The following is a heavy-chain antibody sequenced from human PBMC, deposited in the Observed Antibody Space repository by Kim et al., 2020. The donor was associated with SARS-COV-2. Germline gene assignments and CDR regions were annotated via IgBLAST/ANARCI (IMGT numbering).Heavy chain of an antibody. V-gene: IGHV3-23*01. J-gene: IGHJ4*02. CDR1: GFTFSAYG. CDR3: ARRDASGTYYFDY. CDR2: IGGSGDVT. D-gene: IGHD3-10*01. Sequence: GGSLRLSCAGSGFTFSAYGLYWVRQAPGKGLEWVSAIGGSGDVTWYADSVKGRFTISRDNSKNTLYLQMNSLRAEDAAVYYCARRDASGTYYFDYWGQGALVTVSS.